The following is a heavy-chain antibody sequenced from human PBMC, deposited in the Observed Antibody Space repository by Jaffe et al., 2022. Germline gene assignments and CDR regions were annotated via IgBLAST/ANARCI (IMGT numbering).Heavy chain of an antibody. J-gene: IGHJ4*02. CDR1: GYSISSGYY. CDR2: IYHSGST. V-gene: IGHV4-38-2*02. Sequence: QVQLQESGPGLVKPSETLSLTCAVSGYSISSGYYWGWIRQPPGKGLEWIGSIYHSGSTYYNPSLKSRVTISVDTSKNQFSLKLSSVTAADTAVYYCARDSYGDYVGPFDYWGQGTLVTVSS. D-gene: IGHD4-17*01. CDR3: ARDSYGDYVGPFDY.